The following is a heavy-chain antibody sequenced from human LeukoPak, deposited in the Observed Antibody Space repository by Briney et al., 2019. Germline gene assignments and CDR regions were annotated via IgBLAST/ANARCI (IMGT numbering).Heavy chain of an antibody. J-gene: IGHJ4*02. CDR1: GGSFSGYY. V-gene: IGHV4-34*01. CDR2: INHSGST. D-gene: IGHD6-13*01. CDR3: ARGNSSSWPLDY. Sequence: SETLSLTCAVYGGSFSGYYWSWIRQPPGKGLEWIGEINHSGSTNYNPSLMSRVTISVDTSKNQFSLKLSSVTAADTAVYYCARGNSSSWPLDYWGQGTLVTVSS.